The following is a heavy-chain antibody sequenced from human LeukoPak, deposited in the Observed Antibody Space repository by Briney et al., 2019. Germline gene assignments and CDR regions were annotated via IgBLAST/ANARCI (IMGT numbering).Heavy chain of an antibody. J-gene: IGHJ4*02. CDR1: GFTFSSYA. Sequence: PGGSLRLSCAASGFTFSSYAMSWVRQAPGRGLEWVSSICGYTGDTYYADSVKGRFTVSRDNSKNTLCLQMNSLRAEDTAVYYCAKMRHGSCYSAVDYWGQGTLVTVSS. CDR3: AKMRHGSCYSAVDY. V-gene: IGHV3-23*01. CDR2: ICGYTGDT. D-gene: IGHD2-15*01.